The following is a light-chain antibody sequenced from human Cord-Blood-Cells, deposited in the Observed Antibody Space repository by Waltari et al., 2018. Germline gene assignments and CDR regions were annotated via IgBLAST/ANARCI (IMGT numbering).Light chain of an antibody. CDR2: AAS. CDR1: QGISSY. J-gene: IGKJ1*01. V-gene: IGKV1-8*01. Sequence: AIRMTPSPSSPSASTGDRVTITCRASQGISSYLAWYQQKPGKAHKLLIYAASTLQSGIPSRFSGSGSGTDFTLTISCLQSEDFATYYCQQYYSYPRTFGQGTKVEIK. CDR3: QQYYSYPRT.